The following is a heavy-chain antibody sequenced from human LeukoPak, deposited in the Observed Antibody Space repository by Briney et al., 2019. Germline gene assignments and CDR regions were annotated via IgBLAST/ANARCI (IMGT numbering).Heavy chain of an antibody. CDR2: INAGNGNT. Sequence: ASVKVSCKASGYTFTSYAMHWVRQAPGQRLEWMGWINAGNGNTKYSQKFQGGVTITRDTSASTAYMELSSLRSEDTAVYYCARDPGRYYDYVWGSSYGMDVWGQGTTVTVSS. J-gene: IGHJ6*02. CDR3: ARDPGRYYDYVWGSSYGMDV. D-gene: IGHD3-16*01. CDR1: GYTFTSYA. V-gene: IGHV1-3*01.